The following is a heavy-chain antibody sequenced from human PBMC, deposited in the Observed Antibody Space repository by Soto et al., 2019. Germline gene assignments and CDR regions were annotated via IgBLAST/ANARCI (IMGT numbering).Heavy chain of an antibody. CDR2: IYYSGST. Sequence: SESMSLTCTVSGGCISSGGYYWCWIRQHPGKGLEWIGYIYYSGSTYYNPSLKSRVTIPVDTSKNQFSLKLSSVTAPNTAVYYCARAQWYSRSYADYLGQGTLLAVSS. V-gene: IGHV4-31*03. J-gene: IGHJ4*02. CDR3: ARAQWYSRSYADY. CDR1: GGCISSGGYY. D-gene: IGHD1-26*01.